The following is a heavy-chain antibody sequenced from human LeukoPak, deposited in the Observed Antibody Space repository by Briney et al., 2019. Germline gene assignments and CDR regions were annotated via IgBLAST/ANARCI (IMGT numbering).Heavy chain of an antibody. CDR1: GFTFSSYG. D-gene: IGHD3-10*01. V-gene: IGHV3-30*18. J-gene: IGHJ6*02. Sequence: GGSLRLSCAASGFTFSSYGMHWVRQAPGKGLEWVAVISYDGSNKYYADSVKGRFTISRDNSKNTLYLQMNSLRAEDTAVYYCAKDAYYGSGRTYIDYYYYGMDVWGQGTTVTVSS. CDR3: AKDAYYGSGRTYIDYYYYGMDV. CDR2: ISYDGSNK.